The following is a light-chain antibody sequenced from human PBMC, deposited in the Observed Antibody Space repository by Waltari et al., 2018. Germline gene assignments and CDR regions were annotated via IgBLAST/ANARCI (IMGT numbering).Light chain of an antibody. CDR3: QVWDSSTVV. J-gene: IGLJ2*01. CDR1: NIGYKN. Sequence: SYELTQPLSVSVALGQTARITCGGNNIGYKNVHWYQQRPGQAPVLVIYRDSKRPSGIPERLSGSNSGNTATLTISRAQDGDEAGYYCQVWDSSTVVFGGGTKLTVL. CDR2: RDS. V-gene: IGLV3-9*01.